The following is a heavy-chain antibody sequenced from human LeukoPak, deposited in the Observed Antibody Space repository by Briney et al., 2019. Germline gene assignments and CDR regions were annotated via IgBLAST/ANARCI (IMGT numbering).Heavy chain of an antibody. CDR3: ARRIAAAGNDAFDI. D-gene: IGHD6-13*01. Sequence: ASVKVSCKASGYTFTDYYIHWVRQAPGQGLGWMGWINPNSGDTNYAQKFQGRVTMTRDTSISTAYMELSRLRSDDTAVYHCARRIAAAGNDAFDIWGQGTMVTVSS. CDR2: INPNSGDT. CDR1: GYTFTDYY. V-gene: IGHV1-2*02. J-gene: IGHJ3*02.